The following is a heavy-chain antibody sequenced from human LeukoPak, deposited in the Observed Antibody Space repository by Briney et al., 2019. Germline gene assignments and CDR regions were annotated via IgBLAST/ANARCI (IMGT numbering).Heavy chain of an antibody. J-gene: IGHJ4*02. CDR3: ARGEQLVLEY. CDR2: ISYDGSNK. Sequence: GGSLRLSCAASGFTFSSYAMHWVRQAPGKGLEWVAAISYDGSNKYYADSVKGRFTISRDNSKNTLYLQMNSLRAEDTAVYYCARGEQLVLEYWGQGTLVTVSS. V-gene: IGHV3-30-3*01. D-gene: IGHD6-13*01. CDR1: GFTFSSYA.